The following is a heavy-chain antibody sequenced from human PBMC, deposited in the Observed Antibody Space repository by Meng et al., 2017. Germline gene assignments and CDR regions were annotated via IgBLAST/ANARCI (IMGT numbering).Heavy chain of an antibody. Sequence: GSLRLSCAVSGYSISSGYYWGWIRQPPGKGLEWIGSIYHSGSTYYNPSLKSRVTISVDTSKTQFSLKLSSVTAADTAVYYCARDLYCTNGVCYVFDYWGQGTLVTVSS. CDR2: IYHSGST. CDR1: GYSISSGYY. D-gene: IGHD2-8*01. CDR3: ARDLYCTNGVCYVFDY. J-gene: IGHJ4*02. V-gene: IGHV4-38-2*02.